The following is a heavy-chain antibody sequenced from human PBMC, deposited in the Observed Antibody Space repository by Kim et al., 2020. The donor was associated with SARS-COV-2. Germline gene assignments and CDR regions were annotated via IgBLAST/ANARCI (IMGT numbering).Heavy chain of an antibody. CDR1: GGSFSGYY. V-gene: IGHV4-34*01. CDR2: INHSGST. Sequence: SETLSLTCAVYGGSFSGYYWSWIRQPPGKGLEWIGEINHSGSTNYNPSLKSRVTISVDTSKNQFSLKLSSVTAADTAVYYCARPNQVRGVTRRENWFDPWGQGTLVTVSS. J-gene: IGHJ5*02. D-gene: IGHD3-10*01. CDR3: ARPNQVRGVTRRENWFDP.